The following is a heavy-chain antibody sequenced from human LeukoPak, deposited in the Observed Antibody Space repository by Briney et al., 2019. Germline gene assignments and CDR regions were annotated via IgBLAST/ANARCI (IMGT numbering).Heavy chain of an antibody. CDR2: ISGSGGST. CDR3: AKSRAPYLIDY. J-gene: IGHJ4*02. V-gene: IGHV3-23*01. D-gene: IGHD3-10*01. CDR1: GGTFSSYA. Sequence: SCKASGGTFSSYAMSWVRQAPGKGLEWVSAISGSGGSTYYADSVKGRFTISRDNSKNTLYLQMNSLRAEDTAVYYCAKSRAPYLIDYWGQGTLVTVSS.